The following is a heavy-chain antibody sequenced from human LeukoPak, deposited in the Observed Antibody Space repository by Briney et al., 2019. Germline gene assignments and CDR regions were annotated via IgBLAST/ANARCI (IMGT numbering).Heavy chain of an antibody. J-gene: IGHJ4*02. D-gene: IGHD4-17*01. CDR1: GYSFTSYW. CDR3: ARPVYNGDDEYFDY. CDR2: IYPGDSDT. Sequence: GESLKISCKGSGYSFTSYWIGWVRQMPGKGLEWMGNIYPGDSDTKYSPSFQGQVTISADKSISTAYLQWSSLKASDTAMYFCARPVYNGDDEYFDYWGQGTLVTVSS. V-gene: IGHV5-51*01.